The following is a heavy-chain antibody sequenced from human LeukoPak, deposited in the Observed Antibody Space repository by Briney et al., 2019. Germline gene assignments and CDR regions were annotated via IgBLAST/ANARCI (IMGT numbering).Heavy chain of an antibody. CDR3: ARASGSDSSVKSFYYMGV. D-gene: IGHD6-6*01. Sequence: ASVKISCKAYGYTFKAYYIHWVRQAPVHGLESMGWINPNSGVTNAAQKFQSRVTITRDTSISAAYMELSSLISDDTAVYYCARASGSDSSVKSFYYMGVWGKASTVTVSS. V-gene: IGHV1-2*02. J-gene: IGHJ6*03. CDR2: INPNSGVT. CDR1: GYTFKAYY.